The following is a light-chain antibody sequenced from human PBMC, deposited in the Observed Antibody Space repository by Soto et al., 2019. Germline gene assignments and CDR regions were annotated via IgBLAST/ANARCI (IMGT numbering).Light chain of an antibody. CDR3: MQALQTTLS. CDR1: QSLLHRNGYNY. CDR2: LGS. V-gene: IGKV2-28*01. Sequence: DIVLTQSPLSLPVTPGEPASISCRSSQSLLHRNGYNYLDWYLQKPGQSPQLLIYLGSNRASGVPDRFSGSGSGTDFTLKISRVEAEEVGIYSCMQALQTTLSFGGGTKVELK. J-gene: IGKJ4*01.